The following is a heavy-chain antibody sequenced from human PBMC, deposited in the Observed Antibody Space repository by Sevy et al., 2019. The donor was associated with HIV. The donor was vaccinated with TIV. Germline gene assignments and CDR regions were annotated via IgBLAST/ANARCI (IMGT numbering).Heavy chain of an antibody. CDR1: GGSISSGGNS. V-gene: IGHV4-30-2*01. J-gene: IGHJ3*02. CDR3: ARGHWEVTIPGNHFDT. Sequence: SETLSLTCAVSGGSISSGGNSWSWIRQPPGKGLEWIGYIFHSGSSSYNPSLKSRVTISVDRSKNHFSLNLSSVTAADTAVYYCARGHWEVTIPGNHFDTWGQGTLVTVSS. D-gene: IGHD1-26*01. CDR2: IFHSGSS.